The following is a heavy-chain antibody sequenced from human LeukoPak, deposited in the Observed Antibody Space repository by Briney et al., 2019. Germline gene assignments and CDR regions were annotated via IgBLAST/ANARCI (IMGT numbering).Heavy chain of an antibody. Sequence: GGTLRLSCAASGFTFSSYGMSWVRQAPGKGLEWVSAISGSGGSTYYADSVKGRFTISRDNSKNTLYLQMNSLRAEDTAVYYCAKGYSYGPNDYWGQGTLVTVSS. CDR2: ISGSGGST. CDR1: GFTFSSYG. D-gene: IGHD5-18*01. CDR3: AKGYSYGPNDY. J-gene: IGHJ4*02. V-gene: IGHV3-23*01.